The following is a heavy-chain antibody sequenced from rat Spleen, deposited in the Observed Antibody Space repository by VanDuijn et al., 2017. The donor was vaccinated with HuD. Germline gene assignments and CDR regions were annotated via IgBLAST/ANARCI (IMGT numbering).Heavy chain of an antibody. CDR2: ISSGGST. J-gene: IGHJ4*01. D-gene: IGHD1-2*01. CDR3: TRDGYSSYGILDA. V-gene: IGHV2S12*01. CDR1: GFSLISHG. Sequence: QVQLKESGPGLVQPSQTLSLTCTVSGFSLISHGVSWVRQPPGKGLEWIAAISSGGSTYYNSALKSRLSIRRDTSKSIVFLKPNSLKTDDTSTYYGTRDGYSSYGILDAWGQGASVTVSS.